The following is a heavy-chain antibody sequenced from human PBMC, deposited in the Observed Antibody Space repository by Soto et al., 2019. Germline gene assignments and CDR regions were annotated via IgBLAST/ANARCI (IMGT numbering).Heavy chain of an antibody. CDR1: GGSFSGYY. J-gene: IGHJ6*03. CDR2: INHSGYT. CDR3: ARGGLRFLEWLDYMDA. Sequence: SETLSLTCAVYGGSFSGYYWSWIRQPPGKGLEWIGEINHSGYTNYNPALESRVTISLDTSKSQFYLKLNSVTAADTAVYYCARGGLRFLEWLDYMDAWGKGTTVTVSS. V-gene: IGHV4-34*01. D-gene: IGHD3-3*01.